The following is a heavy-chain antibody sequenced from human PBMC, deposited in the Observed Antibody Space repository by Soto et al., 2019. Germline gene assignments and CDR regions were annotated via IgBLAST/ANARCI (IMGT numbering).Heavy chain of an antibody. V-gene: IGHV1-18*04. D-gene: IGHD3-3*01. CDR2: IGGYNGDS. CDR1: GYTFTTYG. Sequence: QPQLVQSGAEVRKPGASVNVSCKASGYTFTTYGISWVRQAPGQGLEWMGWIGGYNGDSHNAQKFQGRLTMTRDTSTKTAYMVLRSLRSDDTAVYYCARVGNYGWRIEYDYGGQGTLVTVSS. CDR3: ARVGNYGWRIEYDY. J-gene: IGHJ4*02.